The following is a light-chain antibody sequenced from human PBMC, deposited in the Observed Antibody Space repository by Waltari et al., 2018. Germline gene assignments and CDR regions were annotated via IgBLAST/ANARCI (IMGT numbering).Light chain of an antibody. Sequence: EVVLTQSPGTLSLSPGERATLSCTASQSVSHSYLAWYQQKLGQAPRLLIYGASSRATGIPDRFSGGGSGTDFALTISRLEPEDFAVYYCQQYGSSPRTFGQGTRLEIK. V-gene: IGKV3-20*01. CDR3: QQYGSSPRT. CDR1: QSVSHSY. J-gene: IGKJ5*01. CDR2: GAS.